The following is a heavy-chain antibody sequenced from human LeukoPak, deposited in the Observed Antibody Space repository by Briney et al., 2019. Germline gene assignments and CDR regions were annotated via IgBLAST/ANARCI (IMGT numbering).Heavy chain of an antibody. CDR2: ISDGSSYI. D-gene: IGHD6-19*01. Sequence: PGGSLRLSCAASGFTFSTYDMSWVRQTPGKGLEWVSSISDGSSYIYYADSLKGRFTISRDNAKSSLYLQTNSLRAEDTAVYYCARADSSGWYPTLWGQGTLVTVSS. V-gene: IGHV3-21*01. CDR3: ARADSSGWYPTL. CDR1: GFTFSTYD. J-gene: IGHJ4*02.